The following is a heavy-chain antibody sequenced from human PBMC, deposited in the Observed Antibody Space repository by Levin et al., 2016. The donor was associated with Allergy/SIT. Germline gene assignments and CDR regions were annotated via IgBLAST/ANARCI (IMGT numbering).Heavy chain of an antibody. CDR2: IYSGGST. D-gene: IGHD2-21*02. Sequence: GESLKISCAASGFTVSSNYMSWVRQAPGKGLEWVSVIYSGGSTYYADSVKGRFTISRDNSKNTLYLQMNSLRAEDTAVYYCARQAYCGGDCYSFDYWGQGTLVTVSS. J-gene: IGHJ4*02. CDR1: GFTVSSNY. CDR3: ARQAYCGGDCYSFDY. V-gene: IGHV3-53*01.